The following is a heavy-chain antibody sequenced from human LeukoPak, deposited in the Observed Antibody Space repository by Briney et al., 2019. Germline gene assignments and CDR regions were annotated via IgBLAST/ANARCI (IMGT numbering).Heavy chain of an antibody. D-gene: IGHD3-22*01. CDR2: INPNSGGT. CDR3: ARNYYDSSGYYQNWFDP. J-gene: IGHJ5*02. V-gene: IGHV1-2*02. CDR1: GYTFTVYY. Sequence: ASVKASSKASGYTFTVYYMHWVRQAPGQGLEWMGWINPNSGGTNYAQKFQGRVTMTRDTSISTAYMELSRLRSDDTAVYYCARNYYDSSGYYQNWFDPWGQGTLVTVSS.